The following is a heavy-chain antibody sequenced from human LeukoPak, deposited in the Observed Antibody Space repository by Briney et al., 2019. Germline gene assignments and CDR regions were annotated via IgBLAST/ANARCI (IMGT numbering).Heavy chain of an antibody. J-gene: IGHJ4*02. CDR2: IHSGGST. V-gene: IGHV3-66*02. CDR1: GFIVSNNY. Sequence: GGSLRLSCAASGFIVSNNYMNWVRQAPGKGLEWVSVIHSGGSTYYADSVKGRFTISRDSSKNTLYLQMNSLRAEDTAVYYCSRDRMATKSFDYWGQGTLVTVSS. D-gene: IGHD5-24*01. CDR3: SRDRMATKSFDY.